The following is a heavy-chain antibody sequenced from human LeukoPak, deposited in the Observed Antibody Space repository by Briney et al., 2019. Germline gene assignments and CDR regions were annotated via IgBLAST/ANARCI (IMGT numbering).Heavy chain of an antibody. CDR3: ARDKGSMIVVVTTNWYFDL. CDR1: AFTFSNNW. V-gene: IGHV3-7*01. J-gene: IGHJ2*01. CDR2: INQDGSDK. Sequence: GGSLTLSCSASAFTFSNNWMSRVPQAPGNGLKWLANINQDGSDKYYVDSVKGRFTISRYNGKNSLYLQINSLRAHDTDVYYCARDKGSMIVVVTTNWYFDLWGRGTLVTVSS. D-gene: IGHD3-22*01.